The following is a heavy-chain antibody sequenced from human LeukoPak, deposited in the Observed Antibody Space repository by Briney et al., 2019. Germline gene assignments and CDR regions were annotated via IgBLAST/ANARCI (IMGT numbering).Heavy chain of an antibody. D-gene: IGHD3-10*01. CDR3: VRGPYGSSISNWFDP. J-gene: IGHJ5*02. CDR1: GDSITGYS. Sequence: SETLSLTCSVSGDSITGYSWSWIRQTPREGLEWICYIYYNGDTHYNPSLNSRLSMSVDTPKKQFSLNLRSVTAADTAVYYCVRGPYGSSISNWFDPWGQGLLVTVSS. CDR2: IYYNGDT. V-gene: IGHV4-59*01.